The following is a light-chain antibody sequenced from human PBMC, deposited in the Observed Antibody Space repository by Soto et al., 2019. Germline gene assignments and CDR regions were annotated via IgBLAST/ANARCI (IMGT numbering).Light chain of an antibody. CDR1: QSISSN. V-gene: IGKV1-39*01. CDR2: AAS. J-gene: IGKJ1*01. Sequence: DIQMTQSPSSLSASIGDRVTITCRASQSISSNLNWYQQKPGKAPNLLIYAASSLQSGVTSRFSGSGSGTDFTLSISSLQPEDFATYYCQQRYSTPPTFGQGTRVEIK. CDR3: QQRYSTPPT.